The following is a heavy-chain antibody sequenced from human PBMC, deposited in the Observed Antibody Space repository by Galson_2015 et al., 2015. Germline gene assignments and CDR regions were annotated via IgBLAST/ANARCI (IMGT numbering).Heavy chain of an antibody. Sequence: SLRLSCSASGFTVSSNYMSWVRQAPGKGLEWVSVIYSGGSTYYADSVKGRITISRDNSKNTLYLQMSSLRAEDTAVYYCARDSYGDTRFDYWGQGTLVTVSS. CDR1: GFTVSSNY. V-gene: IGHV3-53*01. CDR3: ARDSYGDTRFDY. D-gene: IGHD4-17*01. J-gene: IGHJ4*02. CDR2: IYSGGST.